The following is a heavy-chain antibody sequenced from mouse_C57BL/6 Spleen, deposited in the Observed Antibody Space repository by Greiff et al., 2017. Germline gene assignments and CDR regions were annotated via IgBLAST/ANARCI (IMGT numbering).Heavy chain of an antibody. CDR1: GYAFSSSW. J-gene: IGHJ4*01. V-gene: IGHV1-82*01. D-gene: IGHD1-1*01. CDR3: ARSLYGSQYYYAMDY. Sequence: QVQLQQSGPELVKPGASVKISCKASGYAFSSSWMNWVKQRPGKGLEWIGRIYPGDGDTNYNGKFKGKATLTTYKSSSTAYLQLSSLTSEDSAVYFCARSLYGSQYYYAMDYWGQGTSVTVSS. CDR2: IYPGDGDT.